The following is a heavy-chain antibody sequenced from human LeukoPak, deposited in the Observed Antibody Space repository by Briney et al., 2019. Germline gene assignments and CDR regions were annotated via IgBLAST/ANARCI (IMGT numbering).Heavy chain of an antibody. V-gene: IGHV3-13*01. J-gene: IGHJ4*02. D-gene: IGHD3-10*01. CDR1: GFTFSSYD. CDR3: AREQRITTVRGVITTCFFDY. CDR2: IGTAGDT. Sequence: GGSLRLSCAASGFTFSSYDMHWVRQATGKGLEWVSAIGTAGDTYYPGSVKGRFTISRENAKNSLYLQMNSLRAGDTAVYYCAREQRITTVRGVITTCFFDYWGQGTLVTVSS.